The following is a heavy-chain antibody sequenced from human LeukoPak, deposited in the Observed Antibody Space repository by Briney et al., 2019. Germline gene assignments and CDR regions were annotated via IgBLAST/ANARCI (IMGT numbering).Heavy chain of an antibody. D-gene: IGHD6-13*01. Sequence: GGSLRLSCAASGFTFSSYWMTWVCQAPGKGLEWVANIKEDGSEEYYLDSVKGRFTISRDNAKNSLYLQMNSLRAEDTAVYYCARDQVGSSWGQGTLVTVSS. CDR3: ARDQVGSS. J-gene: IGHJ5*02. CDR1: GFTFSSYW. V-gene: IGHV3-7*01. CDR2: IKEDGSEE.